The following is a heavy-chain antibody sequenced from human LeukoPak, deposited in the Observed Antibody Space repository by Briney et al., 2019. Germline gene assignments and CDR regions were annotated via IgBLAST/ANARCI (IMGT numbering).Heavy chain of an antibody. CDR1: GFTFDDYA. CDR3: ASSGSYFEDAFDI. J-gene: IGHJ3*02. CDR2: ISWNSGSI. Sequence: GGSLRLSCAASGFTFDDYAMHWVRQAPGKGLEWVSGISWNSGSIGYADSVKGRFTIPRDNAKNSLYLQMNSLRAEDTALYYCASSGSYFEDAFDIWGQGTMVTVSS. D-gene: IGHD1-26*01. V-gene: IGHV3-9*01.